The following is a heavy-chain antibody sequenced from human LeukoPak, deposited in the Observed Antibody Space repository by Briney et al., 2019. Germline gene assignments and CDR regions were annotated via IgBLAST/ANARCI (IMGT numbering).Heavy chain of an antibody. V-gene: IGHV3-30*02. CDR3: AKVGYGWYEVVY. J-gene: IGHJ4*02. CDR2: IRYDGSEG. Sequence: PGGSLRLSCAASGFTFSTYGMHWVRQAPGKGLDWVAFIRYDGSEGYYADSVKDRFTVSRDNSKNTLYLQMNSLRAEDTAVYYCAKVGYGWYEVVYWGQGTLVTVSS. CDR1: GFTFSTYG. D-gene: IGHD6-19*01.